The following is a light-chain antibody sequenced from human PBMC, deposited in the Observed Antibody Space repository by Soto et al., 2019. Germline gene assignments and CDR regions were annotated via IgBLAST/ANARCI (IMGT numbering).Light chain of an antibody. J-gene: IGKJ1*01. CDR1: QDITNS. CDR3: LQHNTYPRT. V-gene: IGKV1-33*01. Sequence: DIQMPQSPSSLSASVGDRVTITCQASQDITNSLNWYQQKPGKAPKVLIYDASILETGVPSRFSGSGSRTDFTFTISSLQPEDVATYFCLQHNTYPRTFGQGTRVEIK. CDR2: DAS.